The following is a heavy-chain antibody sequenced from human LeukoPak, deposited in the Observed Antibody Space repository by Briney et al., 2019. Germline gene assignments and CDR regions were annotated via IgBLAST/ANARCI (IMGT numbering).Heavy chain of an antibody. V-gene: IGHV4-39*07. CDR1: GGSISSSSSY. D-gene: IGHD3-16*01. CDR2: IFHSGRT. CDR3: ARDPNSVSVFDY. J-gene: IGHJ4*02. Sequence: PSETLSLTCTVSGGSISSSSSYWGWIRQPPGKGLEWIGHIFHSGRTSYNPSLKSRVTISVDTSKNQFSLKLSSVAAADTAVYYCARDPNSVSVFDYWGQGTLVTVSS.